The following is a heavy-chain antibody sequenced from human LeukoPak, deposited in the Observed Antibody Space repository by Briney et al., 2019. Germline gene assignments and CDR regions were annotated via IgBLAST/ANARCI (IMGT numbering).Heavy chain of an antibody. CDR1: GGTFSSYA. CDR3: ARGYGYGGRYYFYY. Sequence: ASVKVSCKASGGTFSSYAISWVRQAPGQGLEWMGGIIPIFGTANYAQKFQGRVTITTDESTSTSYMELSSLRSEDTAVYYCARGYGYGGRYYFYYLGQGTLVTVSS. J-gene: IGHJ4*02. D-gene: IGHD5-18*01. CDR2: IIPIFGTA. V-gene: IGHV1-69*05.